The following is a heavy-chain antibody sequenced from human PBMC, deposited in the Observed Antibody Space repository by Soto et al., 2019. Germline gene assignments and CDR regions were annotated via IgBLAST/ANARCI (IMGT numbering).Heavy chain of an antibody. V-gene: IGHV1-69*01. J-gene: IGHJ4*02. CDR2: FIPIFGTP. Sequence: QVQLVQCGAEVKKPGSSVKVSCKASGGIVSTYASSGLRQAPWQGLEWMGGFIPIFGTPIYAQRFQGRVTITADESTSTAYMELSRLRSEDTAVYYCARDRDDYGSGNYYNRIDFWGQGTLVTVSS. CDR3: ARDRDDYGSGNYYNRIDF. CDR1: GGIVSTYA. D-gene: IGHD3-10*01.